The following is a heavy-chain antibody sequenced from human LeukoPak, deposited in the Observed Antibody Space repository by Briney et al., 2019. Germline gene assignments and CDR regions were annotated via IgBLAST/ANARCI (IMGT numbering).Heavy chain of an antibody. CDR1: GGSISSGDYY. Sequence: SETLSLTCTVSGGSISSGDYYWSWIRQPPGKGLEWIGYIYYSGSTYYNPSLKSRVTISVDTSKNQFSLKLSSVTAADTAVYYCARGTNRIPKGYCSGGSCYSDYWGQGTLVTVSS. CDR3: ARGTNRIPKGYCSGGSCYSDY. J-gene: IGHJ4*02. CDR2: IYYSGST. D-gene: IGHD2-15*01. V-gene: IGHV4-30-4*01.